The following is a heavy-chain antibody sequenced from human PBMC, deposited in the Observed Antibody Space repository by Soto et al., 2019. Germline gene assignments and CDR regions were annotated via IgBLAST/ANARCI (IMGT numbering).Heavy chain of an antibody. CDR3: AHTQGSGNYDY. D-gene: IGHD3-10*01. Sequence: QITLKESGPTLVKPTQTLTLTCTFSGFSLSTNGVAVGWIRQPPGKALEWLALIYWDDDKRYSPSLESRLTITKDTSKNQVVLTMTNMDPVDTATYFCAHTQGSGNYDYWGQGTLVTVSS. V-gene: IGHV2-5*02. CDR1: GFSLSTNGVA. CDR2: IYWDDDK. J-gene: IGHJ4*02.